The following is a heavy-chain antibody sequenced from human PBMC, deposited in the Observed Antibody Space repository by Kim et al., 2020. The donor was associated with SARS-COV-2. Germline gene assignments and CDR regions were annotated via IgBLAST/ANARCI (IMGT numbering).Heavy chain of an antibody. V-gene: IGHV3-73*01. Sequence: KANSYATAYAASVKGRFTISRDDSKNTAYLQMNSLKTEDTAVYYCTSSDYWGQGTLVTVSS. CDR2: KANSYAT. J-gene: IGHJ4*02. CDR3: TSSDY.